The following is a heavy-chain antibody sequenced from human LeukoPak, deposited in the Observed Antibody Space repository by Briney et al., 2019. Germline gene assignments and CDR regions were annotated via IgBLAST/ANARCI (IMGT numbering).Heavy chain of an antibody. Sequence: GGSLRLSCAASGFTFNIYSMNWVRQPPGKGLEWVSYIGSSGSTTDYADSVKGRFTISRDNAKNSLYLQMNSLRAEDTAVYYCARRPKYYYGSGLDVWGKGTTVIVSS. CDR2: IGSSGSTT. J-gene: IGHJ6*04. V-gene: IGHV3-48*01. D-gene: IGHD3-10*01. CDR3: ARRPKYYYGSGLDV. CDR1: GFTFNIYS.